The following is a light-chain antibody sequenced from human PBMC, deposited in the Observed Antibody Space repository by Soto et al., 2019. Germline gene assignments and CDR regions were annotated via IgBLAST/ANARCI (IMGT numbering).Light chain of an antibody. J-gene: IGKJ1*01. CDR3: QQYDNLPWT. Sequence: DIQMTQYQSSLSASVGDRVTITCQASQDISNYLNWYQQKPGKAPKLLIYDASNLETGVPSRFSGSGSGTDFTFTISSLQPEDIATYYCQQYDNLPWTFGQGTNLDIK. V-gene: IGKV1-33*01. CDR1: QDISNY. CDR2: DAS.